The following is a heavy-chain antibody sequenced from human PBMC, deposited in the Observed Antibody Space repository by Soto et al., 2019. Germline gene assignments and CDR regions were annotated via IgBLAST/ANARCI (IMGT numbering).Heavy chain of an antibody. V-gene: IGHV3-74*01. Sequence: GGSLRLSCAASGFTFSSYWMHWVRQVPEKGLVWVSRINSDGSITNYADAVKGRFTISRDNVKNTLYLQMNSLRAEDTAVYYCVRYSRSVGGSYRPDYWGQGTLVTVSS. CDR2: INSDGSIT. CDR3: VRYSRSVGGSYRPDY. CDR1: GFTFSSYW. J-gene: IGHJ4*02. D-gene: IGHD3-16*02.